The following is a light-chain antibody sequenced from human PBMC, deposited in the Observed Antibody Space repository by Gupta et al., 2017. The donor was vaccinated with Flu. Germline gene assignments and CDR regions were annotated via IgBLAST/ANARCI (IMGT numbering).Light chain of an antibody. CDR1: SSDVGRYNF. Sequence: SVTISCTGTSSDVGRYNFVSWYQHHPHRAPKLIISDVTKRPSGVPDRFSGSKSGNTASLTISELQPDDEAEYFCCSYAGANTWLFGGGTTLTVL. CDR3: CSYAGANTWL. J-gene: IGLJ3*02. CDR2: DVT. V-gene: IGLV2-11*01.